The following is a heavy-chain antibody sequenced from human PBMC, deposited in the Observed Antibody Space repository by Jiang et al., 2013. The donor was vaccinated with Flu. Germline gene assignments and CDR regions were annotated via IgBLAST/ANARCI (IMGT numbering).Heavy chain of an antibody. CDR3: ARHDDRFYDYVWGSYRYTERGWFDP. CDR2: IYYSGST. CDR1: GGSISSYY. D-gene: IGHD3-16*02. V-gene: IGHV4-59*08. Sequence: GSGLVKPSETLSLTCTVSGGSISSYYWSWIRQPPGKGLEWIGYIYYSGSTNYNPSLKSRVTISVDTSKNQFSLKLSSVTAADTAVYYCARHDDRFYDYVWGSYRYTERGWFDPWGQGTLVTVSS. J-gene: IGHJ5*02.